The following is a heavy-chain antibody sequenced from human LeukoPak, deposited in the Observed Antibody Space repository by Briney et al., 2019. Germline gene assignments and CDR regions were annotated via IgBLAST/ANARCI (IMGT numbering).Heavy chain of an antibody. CDR1: GFTFSSYA. CDR3: ARDPGSGWYGGDY. J-gene: IGHJ4*02. Sequence: GGSLRLSCAASGFTFSSYAMSWVRQAPGKGLEWVSAISGSGGSTYYADSVKGRFTISRDNSKNTLYLQMNSLRAEDTAVYYCARDPGSGWYGGDYWGQGTLVTVSS. CDR2: ISGSGGST. V-gene: IGHV3-23*01. D-gene: IGHD6-19*01.